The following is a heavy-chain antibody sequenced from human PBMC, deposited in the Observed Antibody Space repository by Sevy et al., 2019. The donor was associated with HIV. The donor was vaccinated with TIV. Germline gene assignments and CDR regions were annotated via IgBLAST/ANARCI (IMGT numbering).Heavy chain of an antibody. J-gene: IGHJ4*02. Sequence: QLGGSLSLSCASSGITFSESLMSWVRQAPGKGLEWVASIKQDGSQKYYVDSVKGRFSISRDNAKNSLYLQMNSLRGDDTALYYCARVFSGSAPGFDYWGQGTLVTVSS. CDR2: IKQDGSQK. V-gene: IGHV3-7*01. D-gene: IGHD6-19*01. CDR1: GITFSESL. CDR3: ARVFSGSAPGFDY.